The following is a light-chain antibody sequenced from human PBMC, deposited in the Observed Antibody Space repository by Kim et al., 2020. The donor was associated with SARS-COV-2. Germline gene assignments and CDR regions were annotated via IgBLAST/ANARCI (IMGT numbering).Light chain of an antibody. V-gene: IGKV1-39*01. CDR2: AAS. J-gene: IGKJ4*01. CDR1: QSISSY. CDR3: QQSYSTPPT. Sequence: IQMTQSPSSLSASVGDRVTITCRASQSISSYLNWYQQKPGKAPKLLIYAASSLQSGVPSRFSGSGSGTDFTLIISSLQPEDFATYYCQQSYSTPPTFGGGTKVDIK.